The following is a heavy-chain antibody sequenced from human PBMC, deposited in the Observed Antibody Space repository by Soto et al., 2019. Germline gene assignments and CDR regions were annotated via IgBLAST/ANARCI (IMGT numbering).Heavy chain of an antibody. V-gene: IGHV3-30*18. J-gene: IGHJ4*02. D-gene: IGHD6-19*01. CDR2: VSHDGRNT. Sequence: GGSLRLCCSASGFTFSDYAMHWVRQAPGKGLEWVAVVSHDGRNTHYADSVKGRFTISRDSSKNTVSLEMTSLRAEDTAVYYCAKGGRQWLVTSDFNYWGQGALVTVSS. CDR3: AKGGRQWLVTSDFNY. CDR1: GFTFSDYA.